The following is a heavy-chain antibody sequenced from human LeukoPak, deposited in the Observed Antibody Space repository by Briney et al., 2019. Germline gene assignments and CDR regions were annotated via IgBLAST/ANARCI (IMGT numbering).Heavy chain of an antibody. V-gene: IGHV3-7*01. D-gene: IGHD3-10*01. J-gene: IGHJ6*03. Sequence: GGSLRLSCAASGFTFRSYWMTWVRQAPGKGLEWVANIKQDGSEKYSVDSVKGRFTISRDNAKNSLFLQMNSLRAEDTAVYYCVRVYYFGSGSYSSYYYYTDVWGKGTTVTVSS. CDR1: GFTFRSYW. CDR2: IKQDGSEK. CDR3: VRVYYFGSGSYSSYYYYTDV.